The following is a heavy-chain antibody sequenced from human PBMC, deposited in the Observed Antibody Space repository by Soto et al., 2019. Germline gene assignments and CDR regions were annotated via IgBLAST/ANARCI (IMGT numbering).Heavy chain of an antibody. J-gene: IGHJ6*03. CDR3: ARDGSEGSGEIGYYYYMDV. Sequence: EVQLVESGGGLVQPGGSLRLSCTTSGFTFSSYTMNWVRQAPGKGLEWVSYITSSGSSIYYGDSVRGRFTISRDNANGKNSLYLQMNSLRVEDTAVYYCARDGSEGSGEIGYYYYMDVWGTGTTVTVSS. CDR1: GFTFSSYT. CDR2: ITSSGSSI. V-gene: IGHV3-21*01. D-gene: IGHD2-15*01.